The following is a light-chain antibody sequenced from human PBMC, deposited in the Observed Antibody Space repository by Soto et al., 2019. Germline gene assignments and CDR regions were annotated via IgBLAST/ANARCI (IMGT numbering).Light chain of an antibody. CDR3: QQSYTTPYT. V-gene: IGKV1-39*01. Sequence: DIQMAQSPSSLPASVGDRVTLTCRASQSISTYLNWYQQKPGKAPKLLIYAASSLQSGVPSRLSGSGSGTDFTLTISSLQPEEFATYHCQQSYTTPYTFGQGTKREMK. J-gene: IGKJ2*01. CDR2: AAS. CDR1: QSISTY.